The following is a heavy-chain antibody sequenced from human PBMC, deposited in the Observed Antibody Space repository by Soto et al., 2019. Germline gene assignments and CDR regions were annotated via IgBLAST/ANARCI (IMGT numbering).Heavy chain of an antibody. J-gene: IGHJ4*02. CDR3: ARGEGWGSQGYFDY. V-gene: IGHV1-69*01. CDR1: GGTFSSDA. Sequence: QVQLVQSGAEVKKPGSSVKVSCKVSGGTFSSDAISWVRQAPGQGLEWMGGIIPIFGTANYAQKFQGRVTITADESTSTAYMELSSLRSEDTAVYYCARGEGWGSQGYFDYWGQGTLVTVSS. CDR2: IIPIFGTA. D-gene: IGHD2-21*01.